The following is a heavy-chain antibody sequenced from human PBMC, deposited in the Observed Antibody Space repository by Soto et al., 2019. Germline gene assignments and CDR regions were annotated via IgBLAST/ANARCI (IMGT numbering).Heavy chain of an antibody. Sequence: QVQLVQSGAEVKKPGASVRVSCKASAYTFTSYYVHWVRQAPGQGPEWMGMINPSRGGTDYAQKFQGRVTMTRATSTTTVYMALRSLRSEDTAIYYCTRSIITTAGTEAFELCGQGTVVTVSS. J-gene: IGHJ3*01. V-gene: IGHV1-46*03. D-gene: IGHD6-13*01. CDR3: TRSIITTAGTEAFEL. CDR2: INPSRGGT. CDR1: AYTFTSYY.